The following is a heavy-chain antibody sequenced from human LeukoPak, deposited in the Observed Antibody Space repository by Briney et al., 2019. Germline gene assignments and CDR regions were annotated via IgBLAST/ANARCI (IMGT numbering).Heavy chain of an antibody. Sequence: ASVKVSCKASGYTFTSYGISWVRQAPGQGLEWMGWISAYNGNTNYAQKLQGRVTMTTDTFTSTAYMELRSLRSDDTAVYYCARDHCSSTSCYSDYWGQGTLVTVSS. D-gene: IGHD2-2*02. CDR1: GYTFTSYG. V-gene: IGHV1-18*04. J-gene: IGHJ4*02. CDR3: ARDHCSSTSCYSDY. CDR2: ISAYNGNT.